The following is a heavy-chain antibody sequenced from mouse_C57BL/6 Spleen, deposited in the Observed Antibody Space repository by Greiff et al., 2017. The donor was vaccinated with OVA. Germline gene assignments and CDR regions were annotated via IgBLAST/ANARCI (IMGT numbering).Heavy chain of an antibody. CDR1: GYTFTSYW. V-gene: IGHV1-61*01. CDR2: IYPSDSET. Sequence: QVQLKQPGAELVRPGSSVKLSCKASGYTFTSYWMDWVKQRPGQGLEWIGNIYPSDSETHYNQKFKDKATLTVDKSSSTAYLQLSSLTSEDSAVSYCAVLNEDDFDYWGQGTTLTVSS. CDR3: AVLNEDDFDY. J-gene: IGHJ2*01.